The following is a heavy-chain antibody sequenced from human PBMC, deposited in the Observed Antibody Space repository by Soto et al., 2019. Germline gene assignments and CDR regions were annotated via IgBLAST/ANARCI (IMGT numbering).Heavy chain of an antibody. V-gene: IGHV1-69*02. CDR2: IIPVLGIA. CDR1: GGTFSSYT. CDR3: AKLLGPDLGRGITMPTL. J-gene: IGHJ4*02. Sequence: ASVKVSCKASGGTFSSYTISWVRQAPGQGLEWMGRIIPVLGIANYAQKFQGRVTITADKSTSTAYMELSSLRAEDTAVYYCAKLLGPDLGRGITMPTLWGQGTLVTVSS. D-gene: IGHD3-3*01.